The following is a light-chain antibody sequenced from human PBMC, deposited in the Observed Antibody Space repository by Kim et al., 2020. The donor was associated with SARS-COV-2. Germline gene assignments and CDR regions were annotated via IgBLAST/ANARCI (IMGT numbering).Light chain of an antibody. CDR3: QSRDSGGNVL. Sequence: SSELTQEPAVSVALGQTVRITCQGDSLRSYYTTWYQQRPRQAPVLVIYGRNNRPSWIPDRFSGSSSGNTASLTISGAQAEDEAGFYCQSRDSGGNVLFGGGTQLTVL. CDR2: GRN. CDR1: SLRSYY. J-gene: IGLJ2*01. V-gene: IGLV3-19*01.